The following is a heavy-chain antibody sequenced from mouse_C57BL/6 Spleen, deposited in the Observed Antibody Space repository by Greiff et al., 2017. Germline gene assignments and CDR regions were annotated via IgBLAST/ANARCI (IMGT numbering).Heavy chain of an antibody. D-gene: IGHD1-1*01. CDR2: ISYDGSN. CDR1: GYSITSGYY. V-gene: IGHV3-6*01. J-gene: IGHJ2*01. CDR3: ASYYYGSRRNYFDY. Sequence: DVKLQESGPGLVKPSQSLSLTCSVTGYSITSGYYWNWIRQFPGNKLEWMGYISYDGSNNYNPSLKNRISITRDTSKNQFFLKLNSVTTEDTATYYCASYYYGSRRNYFDYWGQGTTLTVSS.